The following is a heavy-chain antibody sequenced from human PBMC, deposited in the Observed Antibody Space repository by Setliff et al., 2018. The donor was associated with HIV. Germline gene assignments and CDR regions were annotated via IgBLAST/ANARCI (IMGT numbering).Heavy chain of an antibody. CDR3: TRVRLLYSDSSPVWFDP. D-gene: IGHD3-22*01. V-gene: IGHV4-59*11. CDR2: LYHSGSA. Sequence: SETLSLTCTVSGASISSHYWSWIRQPPGKGLEWIGYLYHSGSANYNPSLKSRVTISGDTSKNQFSLKLSSVTAADTAIYYCTRVRLLYSDSSPVWFDPWGQGTLVTVSS. J-gene: IGHJ5*02. CDR1: GASISSHY.